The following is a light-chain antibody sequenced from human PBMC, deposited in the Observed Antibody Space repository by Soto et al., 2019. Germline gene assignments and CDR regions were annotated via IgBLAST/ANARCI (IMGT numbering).Light chain of an antibody. J-gene: IGKJ4*01. V-gene: IGKV3-11*01. Sequence: EIVLIQSPATLSLSPGEGATLSCRASQSVGSYLAWYQHKPGQAPRLLISDASNMATGIPARFSGSGSETDFTLTISSLEPEDSAVYYCQQRSNWPSLTFGGGTKVDI. CDR2: DAS. CDR1: QSVGSY. CDR3: QQRSNWPSLT.